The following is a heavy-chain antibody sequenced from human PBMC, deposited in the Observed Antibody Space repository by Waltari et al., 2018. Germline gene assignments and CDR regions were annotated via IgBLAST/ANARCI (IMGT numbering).Heavy chain of an antibody. CDR2: MNPNNGDT. J-gene: IGHJ3*01. D-gene: IGHD2-8*02. Sequence: QVQLVQSGPEVREPAASVTVSCKASGHTCSSYGINWVRQAPGEGLEWIGWMNPNNGDTAFAQKLQGRVTLARNTSISTAYMELSSLTSDDTAMYYCATGPAAWWAFDVWGQGTMVAVSS. V-gene: IGHV1-8*01. CDR1: GHTCSSYG. CDR3: ATGPAAWWAFDV.